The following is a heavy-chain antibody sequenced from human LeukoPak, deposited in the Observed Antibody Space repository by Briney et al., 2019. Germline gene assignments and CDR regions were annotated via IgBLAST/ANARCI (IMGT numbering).Heavy chain of an antibody. V-gene: IGHV3-74*01. CDR1: GFAFGDNW. CDR2: MNGDGRTT. J-gene: IGHJ6*02. CDR3: ARLRRTPYYYYGMDV. Sequence: PGGSLRLSCAASGFAFGDNWMHWVRQAPGKGLAWVSRMNGDGRTTYYADSVKGRFTISRDNAKNTLYLQMSSLRAEDTAVYYCARLRRTPYYYYGMDVWGQGTTVTVSS.